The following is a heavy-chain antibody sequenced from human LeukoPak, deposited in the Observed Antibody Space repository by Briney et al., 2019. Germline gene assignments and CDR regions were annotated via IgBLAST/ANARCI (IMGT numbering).Heavy chain of an antibody. V-gene: IGHV3-23*01. D-gene: IGHD1-1*01. J-gene: IGHJ4*02. CDR2: IAGGDEST. CDR3: ARGVYWSLDY. CDR1: GFIFNMNG. Sequence: GGPVRLPCAISGFIFNMNGMNGVRQSPGEALEWLGTIAGGDESTYYADSVNGRFAISRDNSKNTVFLHMNSLRVEDTAVYYCARGVYWSLDYWGQGTPVTVSS.